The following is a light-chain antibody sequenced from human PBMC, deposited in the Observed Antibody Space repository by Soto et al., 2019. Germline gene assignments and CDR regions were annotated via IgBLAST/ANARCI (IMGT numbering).Light chain of an antibody. V-gene: IGKV1-5*01. CDR3: QQSARVPRT. Sequence: DIQMTQSPSTLSASVGDGVTITCRASQTISVWLAWYQQRPGKAPKFLMYDASSLQSGVPSRFSGSGSGTDFTLTISSLQPEDFATYYCQQSARVPRTFGQGTKLEIK. J-gene: IGKJ2*01. CDR1: QTISVW. CDR2: DAS.